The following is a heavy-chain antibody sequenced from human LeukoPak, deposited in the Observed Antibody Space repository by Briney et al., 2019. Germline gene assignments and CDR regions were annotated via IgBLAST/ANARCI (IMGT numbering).Heavy chain of an antibody. D-gene: IGHD3-10*01. J-gene: IGHJ4*02. Sequence: LETLSLTCTVSRGSISSYYWSWIRQPPGKGLEFIGYIYYSGTTNYNPSLKSRVTMSVDTSKDQFSLKLSSVTAADTGVYYCARRSGSGSFFDYWGQGTLVPVSS. CDR3: ARRSGSGSFFDY. CDR1: RGSISSYY. CDR2: IYYSGTT. V-gene: IGHV4-59*08.